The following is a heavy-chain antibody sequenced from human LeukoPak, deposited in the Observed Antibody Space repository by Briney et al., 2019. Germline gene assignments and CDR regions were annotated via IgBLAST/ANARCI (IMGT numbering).Heavy chain of an antibody. CDR1: GFSFSSYS. D-gene: IGHD2/OR15-2a*01. J-gene: IGHJ4*02. V-gene: IGHV3-48*01. CDR3: ARDYVYASDY. CDR2: ISGDGNAK. Sequence: PGGSLRLSCAASGFSFSSYSINWVRQAPGKGLEWVSYISGDGNAKHYTDSVKGRFTISRDNAKNALYLQINSVRAEDTAVYFCARDYVYASDYWGQGTLVTVSS.